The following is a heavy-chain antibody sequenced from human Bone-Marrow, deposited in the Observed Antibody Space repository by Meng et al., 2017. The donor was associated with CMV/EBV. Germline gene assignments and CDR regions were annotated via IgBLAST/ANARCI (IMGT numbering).Heavy chain of an antibody. J-gene: IGHJ4*02. V-gene: IGHV1-2*02. D-gene: IGHD3-3*01. CDR2: INPNSGGT. CDR1: PCAGYY. Sequence: PCAGYYMQWGRQAPGQGFEWMGWINPNSGGTNYAQKFQGRVPRTRATSISTAYRGLGRLRSDDTAVNYWGRGGGGILEWLSLLTFDYWGQGTLVTVSS. CDR3: GRGGGGILEWLSLLTFDY.